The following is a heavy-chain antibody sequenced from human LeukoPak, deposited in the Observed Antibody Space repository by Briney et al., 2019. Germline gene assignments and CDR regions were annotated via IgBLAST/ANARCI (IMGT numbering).Heavy chain of an antibody. D-gene: IGHD5-18*01. J-gene: IGHJ4*02. V-gene: IGHV3-13*01. CDR1: GFTLGSHD. Sequence: GGSLRLSCTASGFTLGSHDMHWVRQIPGQGLEWVAAVSSGFHAFFADSMQGRFTVSREDARNSLYLQMNSLRAGDTAVYYCVREARGYHYTYFDYWGQGTLVTVSS. CDR2: VSSGFHA. CDR3: VREARGYHYTYFDY.